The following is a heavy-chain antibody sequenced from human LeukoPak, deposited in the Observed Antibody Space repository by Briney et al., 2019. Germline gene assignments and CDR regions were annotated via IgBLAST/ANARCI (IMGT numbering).Heavy chain of an antibody. J-gene: IGHJ4*02. Sequence: PGGSLRLSCAASGFTVSSNYMTWVRQAPGKGLEWVSVIYSGGSTYYADSVMGRLTISRDNSKNTLYLQMNSLRAEDTAVYYCARGLEPAATHRNFDYWGQGTLVTVSS. CDR2: IYSGGST. D-gene: IGHD2-2*01. CDR1: GFTVSSNY. V-gene: IGHV3-66*01. CDR3: ARGLEPAATHRNFDY.